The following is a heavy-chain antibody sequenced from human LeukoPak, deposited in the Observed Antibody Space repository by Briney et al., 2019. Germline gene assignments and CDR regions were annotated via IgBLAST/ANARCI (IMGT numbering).Heavy chain of an antibody. V-gene: IGHV1-18*01. CDR1: GYTFTSYG. J-gene: IGHJ4*02. Sequence: GASVKVSCKASGYTFTSYGISWVRQAPGQGLEWMGWISAYNGNTNYAQKLQGRVTMTTDTSTSTAYMELRSLRSDDTAVYYCARAPRQQLLSPNFDYWGQGTLVTVSS. D-gene: IGHD6-13*01. CDR3: ARAPRQQLLSPNFDY. CDR2: ISAYNGNT.